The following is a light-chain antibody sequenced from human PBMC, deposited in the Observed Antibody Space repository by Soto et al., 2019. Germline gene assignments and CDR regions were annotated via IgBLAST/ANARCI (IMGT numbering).Light chain of an antibody. CDR2: GAS. V-gene: IGKV3-20*01. J-gene: IGKJ1*01. CDR1: QSVDSSH. CDR3: QQYGSSRT. Sequence: EIVLTQSPGTLPLSPGERATLSCRASQSVDSSHLAWFQQKPGQAPRLLIYGASNRATGIPDRFSGSGSGTDFTLAISRLEPEDFALYYCQQYGSSRTFGQGTKVEIK.